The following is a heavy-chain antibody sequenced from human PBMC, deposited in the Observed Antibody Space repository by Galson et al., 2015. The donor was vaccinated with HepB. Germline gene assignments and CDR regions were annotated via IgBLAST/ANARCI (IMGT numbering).Heavy chain of an antibody. J-gene: IGHJ1*01. V-gene: IGHV1-2*02. CDR1: GYTFTSYY. Sequence: SVKVSCKASGYTFTSYYMHWVRQAPGQGLEWMGWINPNSGGTNYAQKFQGRVTMTRDTSISTAYMELSRLRSDDTAVYYCATSTSIFDEYFQHWGQGTLVTVSS. D-gene: IGHD2-2*01. CDR3: ATSTSIFDEYFQH. CDR2: INPNSGGT.